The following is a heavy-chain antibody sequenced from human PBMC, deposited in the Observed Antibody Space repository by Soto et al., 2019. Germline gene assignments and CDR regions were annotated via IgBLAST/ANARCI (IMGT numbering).Heavy chain of an antibody. V-gene: IGHV3-30-3*01. Sequence: GGSLRLSCAASGFTFSSYAMHWVRQAPGKGLEWVAVISYDGSNKYYADSVKGRFTISRDNSKNTLYLQMNSLRAEDTAVYYCARVGREGSGEDFDYWGQGTLVTVSS. D-gene: IGHD1-26*01. CDR2: ISYDGSNK. J-gene: IGHJ4*02. CDR1: GFTFSSYA. CDR3: ARVGREGSGEDFDY.